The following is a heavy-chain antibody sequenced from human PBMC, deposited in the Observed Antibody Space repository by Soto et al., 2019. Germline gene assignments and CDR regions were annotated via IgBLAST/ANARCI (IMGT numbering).Heavy chain of an antibody. D-gene: IGHD2-15*01. CDR1: GYTFTSYG. CDR2: ISAYNGNT. V-gene: IGHV1-18*01. J-gene: IGHJ6*02. Sequence: QVQLVQSGAEVKKPGASVKVSCKASGYTFTSYGISWVRQAPGQGLEWMGWISAYNGNTNYAQKLQGRVTMTTDTSTNTAYMELRSLRSDDTAVYYCARDGYCSGGSCYNYYYGMDVWGQGTTVTVSS. CDR3: ARDGYCSGGSCYNYYYGMDV.